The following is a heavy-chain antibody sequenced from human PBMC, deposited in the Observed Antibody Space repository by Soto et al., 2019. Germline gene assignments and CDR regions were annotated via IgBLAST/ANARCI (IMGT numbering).Heavy chain of an antibody. CDR3: ARDQLGSSSDYYYYGMDV. CDR2: ISYDGSNK. Sequence: QVQLVESGGGVVQPGRSLRLSCAASGFTFSSYAMHWVRQAPGKGLEWVAVISYDGSNKYYADSVKGRFTSSRDNSTNTLYLQMNSLRAEDTAVYYCARDQLGSSSDYYYYGMDVWGQGTTVTVSS. D-gene: IGHD3-10*01. CDR1: GFTFSSYA. V-gene: IGHV3-30-3*01. J-gene: IGHJ6*02.